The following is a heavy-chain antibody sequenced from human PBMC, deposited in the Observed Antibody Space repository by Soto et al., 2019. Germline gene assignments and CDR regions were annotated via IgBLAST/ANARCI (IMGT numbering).Heavy chain of an antibody. D-gene: IGHD3-10*01. V-gene: IGHV5-51*01. CDR3: ARLGRGSGTYYHPFDY. CDR1: GYSFTNYW. Sequence: LGESLKISCKGSGYSFTNYWIAWVRQMPGKGLEWMGILYPGDSDTTYSPSFQGQVTISADKSISTAYLQWSSLKASDTAMYFCARLGRGSGTYYHPFDYWGQGALVTVSS. CDR2: LYPGDSDT. J-gene: IGHJ4*02.